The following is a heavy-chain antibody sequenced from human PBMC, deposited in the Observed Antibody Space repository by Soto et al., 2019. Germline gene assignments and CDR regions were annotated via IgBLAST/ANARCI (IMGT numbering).Heavy chain of an antibody. V-gene: IGHV3-23*01. Sequence: EVQLLESGGGLVQPGGSLRLSCAASGFTFSSYAMSCVRQTPGKVLEWVSAISGSGGSTYYADSVKGRFTISRDNSKNTLYLQMNSLRAEDTAVYYCAKEREHSSGWDNFDYWGQGTLVTGSS. J-gene: IGHJ4*02. CDR1: GFTFSSYA. CDR2: ISGSGGST. D-gene: IGHD6-19*01. CDR3: AKEREHSSGWDNFDY.